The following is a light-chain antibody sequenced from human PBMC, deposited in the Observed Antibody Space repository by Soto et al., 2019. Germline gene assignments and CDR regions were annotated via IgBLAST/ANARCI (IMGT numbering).Light chain of an antibody. CDR1: QSVSSSY. J-gene: IGKJ1*01. CDR3: QQDYNSRGT. CDR2: GAS. V-gene: IGKV3D-7*01. Sequence: PGERVTHSCSASQSVSSSYLTWYQQKPGQAPRLLIYGASTRATSIPARFSGSGSGTDFTLTISSLQPEDFAVYYCQQDYNSRGTFDQGTKVDIK.